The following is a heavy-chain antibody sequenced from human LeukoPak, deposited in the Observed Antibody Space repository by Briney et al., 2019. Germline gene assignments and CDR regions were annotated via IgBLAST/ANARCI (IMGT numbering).Heavy chain of an antibody. CDR1: GFSFSDNN. J-gene: IGHJ3*01. V-gene: IGHV3-30*02. CDR3: VKDASWAFDF. CDR2: IWLDGSSQ. Sequence: GGSLRLSCAASGFSFSDNNMHWVRQAPGKGLEWVGFIWLDGSSQKNADSVKGRFSLSRDNSKSTLYPQMNSLRPEDTAVYYCVKDASWAFDFWGQGTTVTVSS.